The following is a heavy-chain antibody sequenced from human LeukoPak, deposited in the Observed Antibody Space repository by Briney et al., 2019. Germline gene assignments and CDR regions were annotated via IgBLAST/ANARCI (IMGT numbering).Heavy chain of an antibody. Sequence: GGSLRLSCAVSGFTVSSHYMSWVRQAPGKGLEWVSVIYSGGRTYYADSVKGRFTISRDTSKNTLYLQMNSLRAEDTAVYYCARHDWFDPWGQGTLVTVPS. J-gene: IGHJ5*02. V-gene: IGHV3-66*04. CDR2: IYSGGRT. CDR3: ARHDWFDP. CDR1: GFTVSSHY.